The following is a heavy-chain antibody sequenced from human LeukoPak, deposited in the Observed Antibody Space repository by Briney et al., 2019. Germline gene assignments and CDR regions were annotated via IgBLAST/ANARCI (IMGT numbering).Heavy chain of an antibody. Sequence: GGSLRLSCAASGFTFSNYAMSWVRRAPGKGLEWVPAIRGSGDDTSYADSVKGRFTISRDNSKNMLYLHMNSLRAEDTAVYYCAKAHDDWDYVYFRHWGQGTLVTVSS. V-gene: IGHV3-23*01. CDR2: IRGSGDDT. CDR3: AKAHDDWDYVYFRH. D-gene: IGHD3-16*01. CDR1: GFTFSNYA. J-gene: IGHJ1*01.